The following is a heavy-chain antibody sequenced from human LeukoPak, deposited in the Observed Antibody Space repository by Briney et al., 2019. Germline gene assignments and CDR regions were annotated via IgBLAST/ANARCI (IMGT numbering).Heavy chain of an antibody. CDR2: INPNSGGT. CDR1: GYTFTRYA. J-gene: IGHJ4*02. Sequence: GASVKVSCKTSGYTFTRYAMNWVRQAPGQGLEWMGWINPNSGGTNYAQKFQGRVTMTRDTSISTVFMELSRLRSDDTAVYYCARADYYDSSGYLAYWGQGTLVTVSS. CDR3: ARADYYDSSGYLAY. V-gene: IGHV1-2*02. D-gene: IGHD3-22*01.